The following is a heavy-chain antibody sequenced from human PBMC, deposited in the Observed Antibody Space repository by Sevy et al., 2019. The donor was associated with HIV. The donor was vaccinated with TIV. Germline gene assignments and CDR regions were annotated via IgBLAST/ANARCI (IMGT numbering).Heavy chain of an antibody. CDR2: INTNTGNP. CDR3: ARGERSSSSCYYYYGMDV. Sequence: ASVKVSCKASGYTFTSYVMNWVRQAPGQGLEWMGWINTNTGNPTYAQGFTGRFVFSLDTSVSTAYLQISSLKAEDTAVYYCARGERSSSSCYYYYGMDVWGQGATVTVSS. CDR1: GYTFTSYV. D-gene: IGHD2-2*01. J-gene: IGHJ6*02. V-gene: IGHV7-4-1*02.